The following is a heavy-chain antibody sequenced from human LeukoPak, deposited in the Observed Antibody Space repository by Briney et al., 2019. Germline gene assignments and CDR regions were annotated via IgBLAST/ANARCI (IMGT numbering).Heavy chain of an antibody. D-gene: IGHD1-1*01. Sequence: ASVKVSCKASGYTFTGYFMHWVRQAPGQGLEWMGWINPNSGGTNYAQKFQGRVTMTRDTSISTAYMELSSLRSEDTAVYYCARGPTEGAFDIWGQGTMVTVSS. CDR2: INPNSGGT. CDR3: ARGPTEGAFDI. V-gene: IGHV1-2*02. CDR1: GYTFTGYF. J-gene: IGHJ3*02.